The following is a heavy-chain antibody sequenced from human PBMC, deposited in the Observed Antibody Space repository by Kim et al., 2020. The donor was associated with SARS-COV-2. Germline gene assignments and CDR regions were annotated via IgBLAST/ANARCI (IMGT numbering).Heavy chain of an antibody. D-gene: IGHD4-17*01. CDR3: AKAPADGDYYY. Sequence: GGSLRLSCAASGFIFRNYGMHWVRQAPGKGLEWVAVIWYDGSNKYYADSVKGRFTISRDNSKNTLYLQMNSLRAEDTAVYYCAKAPADGDYYYWGQGTLVPVSS. CDR1: GFIFRNYG. CDR2: IWYDGSNK. J-gene: IGHJ4*02. V-gene: IGHV3-33*06.